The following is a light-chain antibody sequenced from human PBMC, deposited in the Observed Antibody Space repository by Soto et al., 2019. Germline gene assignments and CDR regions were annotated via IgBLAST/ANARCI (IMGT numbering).Light chain of an antibody. J-gene: IGLJ2*01. Sequence: QSALTQPASVSGSPGQSITISCTGTSSDVGGYNYVSWYQLHPGKAPKLMIYDVNNRPSGVSNRFSGSKSGNTASLTISGLQAEDEADYYCSSYTSSSTPVVFGGGTKVTVL. V-gene: IGLV2-14*03. CDR3: SSYTSSSTPVV. CDR1: SSDVGGYNY. CDR2: DVN.